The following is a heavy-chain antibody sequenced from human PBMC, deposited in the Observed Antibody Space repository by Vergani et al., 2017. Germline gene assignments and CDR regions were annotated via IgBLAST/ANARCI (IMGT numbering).Heavy chain of an antibody. V-gene: IGHV3-21*01. Sequence: EVQLVESGGGLVKPGGSLRLSCAASGFTFSSYSMNWVRQAPGKGLEWVSSISSSSRYIYYADSVKGGFTISRDNAKNSLYLQMNSLIAEDTAVYYCAGERGGSGYDCWFDPWGEGTLVTVSA. J-gene: IGHJ5*02. CDR1: GFTFSSYS. CDR3: AGERGGSGYDCWFDP. CDR2: ISSSSRYI. D-gene: IGHD5-12*01.